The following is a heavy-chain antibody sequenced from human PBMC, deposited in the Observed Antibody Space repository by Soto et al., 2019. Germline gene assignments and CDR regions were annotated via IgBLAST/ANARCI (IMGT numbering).Heavy chain of an antibody. CDR2: IYHSGST. CDR3: ARVPDR. V-gene: IGHV4-59*12. Sequence: SETLSLTCVVSGGSLSSYYWSWIRQPPGKGLEWIGYIYHSGSTNYNPSLKSRVTISVDRSKNQFSLKLSSVTAADTAVYYCARVPDRWGQGTLVTVSS. CDR1: GGSLSSYY. J-gene: IGHJ5*02. D-gene: IGHD2-2*01.